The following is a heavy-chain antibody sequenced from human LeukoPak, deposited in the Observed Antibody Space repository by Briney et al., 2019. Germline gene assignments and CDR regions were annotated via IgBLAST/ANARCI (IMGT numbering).Heavy chain of an antibody. V-gene: IGHV3-23*01. CDR1: GFAFKNYA. CDR3: AKTQWKVGATDYFDY. CDR2: INDNGGQR. D-gene: IGHD1-26*01. J-gene: IGHJ4*01. Sequence: GGSLRLSCAASGFAFKNYAMAWVRQAPGKGLQWVSNINDNGGQRHYADSVKGRFTISRDNSKNTLFLQMDSLRAEDTAVYYCAKTQWKVGATDYFDYWGHGILVTVSS.